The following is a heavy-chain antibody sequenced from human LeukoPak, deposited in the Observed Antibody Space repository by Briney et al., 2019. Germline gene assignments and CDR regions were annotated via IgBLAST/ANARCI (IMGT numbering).Heavy chain of an antibody. CDR3: AREKGIQLWGHDAFDI. CDR2: IYSGGST. V-gene: IGHV3-53*01. D-gene: IGHD5-18*01. Sequence: GGSLRLSCAASGFTVSSNYMSWVRQAPGKGLEWVSVIYSGGSTYYADSVKGRFTISRDNSKNTLYLQMNSLRAEDTAVYYCAREKGIQLWGHDAFDIWGQGTMVTVSS. J-gene: IGHJ3*02. CDR1: GFTVSSNY.